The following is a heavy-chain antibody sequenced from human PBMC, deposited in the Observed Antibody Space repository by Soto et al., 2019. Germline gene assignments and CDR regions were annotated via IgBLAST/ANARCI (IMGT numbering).Heavy chain of an antibody. CDR1: GFTFSDYA. D-gene: IGHD2-2*02. CDR2: ISAGGST. J-gene: IGHJ4*02. V-gene: IGHV3-23*01. Sequence: EVQLLDSGGGLVQPGVSLRLSCTASGFTFSDYAMSWVRQPPGKGMEWVSVISAGGSTYYADSVKGRFTVSRANSKNTLYLQMNSRRAEDTAVYYCANVPIWCSSTSCYTEGFDYWGQGTLVTVSS. CDR3: ANVPIWCSSTSCYTEGFDY.